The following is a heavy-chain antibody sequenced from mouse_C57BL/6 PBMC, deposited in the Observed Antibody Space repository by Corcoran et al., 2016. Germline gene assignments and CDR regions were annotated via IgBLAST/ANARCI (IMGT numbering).Heavy chain of an antibody. CDR3: AREGLRGYFDV. D-gene: IGHD2-4*01. CDR2: INPNNGGT. Sequence: EVQLQQSGPELVKPGASVKISCKASGYTFTDYYMNWVKQSHGKSLEWIGDINPNNGGTSYNQKFKGKATLTVDKSSSTAYMELRSLTSEDAAVYYCAREGLRGYFDVWVTGTTVTVSS. J-gene: IGHJ1*03. CDR1: GYTFTDYY. V-gene: IGHV1-26*01.